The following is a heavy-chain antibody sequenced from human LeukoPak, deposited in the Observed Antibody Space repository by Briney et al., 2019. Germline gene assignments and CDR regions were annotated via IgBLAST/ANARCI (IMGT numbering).Heavy chain of an antibody. Sequence: GGSLRLSCAASGFTFSSYGMHWVRQAPGKGLEWVAFIRYDGSNKYYADSVEGRFTISRDNSKNTLYLQMNSLSAEDTAVYYCAKVSTPYYYYYMDVWGKGTTVTVSS. CDR2: IRYDGSNK. CDR1: GFTFSSYG. J-gene: IGHJ6*03. V-gene: IGHV3-30*02. CDR3: AKVSTPYYYYYMDV. D-gene: IGHD2-2*01.